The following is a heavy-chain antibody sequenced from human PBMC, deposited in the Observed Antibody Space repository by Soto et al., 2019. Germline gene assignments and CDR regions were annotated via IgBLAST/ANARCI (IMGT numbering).Heavy chain of an antibody. D-gene: IGHD3-3*01. CDR2: ISGSGGST. CDR1: GFTFSSYA. V-gene: IGHV3-23*01. J-gene: IGHJ6*02. Sequence: GGSLRLSCAASGFTFSSYAMSWVRQAPGKGLEWVSAISGSGGSTYYADSVKGRFTISRDNSKNTLYLQMNSLRAEDTAVYYCANIDFWSVGEGGQNGMDVWGQGTTVTVSS. CDR3: ANIDFWSVGEGGQNGMDV.